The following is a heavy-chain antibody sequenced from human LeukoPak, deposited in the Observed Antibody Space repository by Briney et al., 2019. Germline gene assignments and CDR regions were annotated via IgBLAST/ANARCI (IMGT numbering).Heavy chain of an antibody. CDR3: AREIYCSSTSCYTD. CDR1: GFIFSSYW. J-gene: IGHJ4*02. Sequence: GGSLRLSCAASGFIFSSYWMTWVRQAPGKGLEWVANIKPDGSEIYSVDSVKGRFTISRDNAKSSLYLQMNSVRAEDTAVYYCAREIYCSSTSCYTDWGQGTLVTVSS. D-gene: IGHD2-2*02. CDR2: IKPDGSEI. V-gene: IGHV3-7*01.